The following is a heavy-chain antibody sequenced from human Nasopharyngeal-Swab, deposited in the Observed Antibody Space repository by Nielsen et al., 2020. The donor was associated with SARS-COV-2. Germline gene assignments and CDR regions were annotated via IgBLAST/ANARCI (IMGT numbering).Heavy chain of an antibody. CDR1: GFTFSDYY. Sequence: GESLKISCAASGFTFSDYYMSWIRQAPGKGLEWVSYIVRSGSTIYYADSVKGRFTISRDNAKNSLYLQMNSLRAEDTAVYYCAREAPEGSGWSSKEPGPYYYYGMDVWGQGTTVIVSS. D-gene: IGHD6-19*01. CDR2: IVRSGSTI. J-gene: IGHJ6*02. V-gene: IGHV3-11*01. CDR3: AREAPEGSGWSSKEPGPYYYYGMDV.